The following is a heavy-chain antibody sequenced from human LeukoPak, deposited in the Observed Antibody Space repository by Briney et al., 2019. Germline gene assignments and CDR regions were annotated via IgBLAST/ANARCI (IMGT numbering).Heavy chain of an antibody. V-gene: IGHV4-39*01. D-gene: IGHD1-26*01. J-gene: IGHJ6*02. Sequence: SETLSLTCTVSGGSISSSSYYWGWIRQPPGKGLEWIGSIYYSGSTYYNPSLKSRVTISVDTSKNQFSLKLSSVTAADTAVYYCARREWELLEPYYYYYGMDVWGQGTTVTVSS. CDR2: IYYSGST. CDR3: ARREWELLEPYYYYYGMDV. CDR1: GGSISSSSYY.